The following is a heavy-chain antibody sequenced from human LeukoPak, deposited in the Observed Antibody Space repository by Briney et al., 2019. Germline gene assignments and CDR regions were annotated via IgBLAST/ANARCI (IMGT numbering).Heavy chain of an antibody. CDR1: GGSISSGSYY. V-gene: IGHV4-39*01. Sequence: SETLSLTCTVSGGSISSGSYYWGWIRQPPGKGLEWIGSIYYSGSTYYNPSLKSRVTISVDTSKNQFSLKLSSVTAADTAVYYCARLGWELLNYFDYWGQGTLVTVSS. D-gene: IGHD1-26*01. J-gene: IGHJ4*02. CDR2: IYYSGST. CDR3: ARLGWELLNYFDY.